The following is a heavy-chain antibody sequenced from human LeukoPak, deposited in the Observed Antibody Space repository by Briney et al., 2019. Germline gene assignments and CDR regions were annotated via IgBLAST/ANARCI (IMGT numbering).Heavy chain of an antibody. V-gene: IGHV4-59*01. CDR3: AISTMVRGIYDY. Sequence: SETLSLTCTVSGGSISSYYWSWIRQPPGKGLEWIGYIYYSGSTNYNPSLKSRVTISVDTSKNQFSLKLSSVTAADTAVYYCAISTMVRGIYDYWGQGTLVTASS. CDR2: IYYSGST. CDR1: GGSISSYY. J-gene: IGHJ4*02. D-gene: IGHD3-10*01.